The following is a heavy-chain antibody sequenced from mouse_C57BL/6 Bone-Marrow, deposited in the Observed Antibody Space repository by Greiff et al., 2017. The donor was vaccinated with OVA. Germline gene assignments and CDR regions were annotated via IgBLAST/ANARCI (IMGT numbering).Heavy chain of an antibody. CDR1: GYTFTSYG. CDR2: IYPRSGNT. CDR3: ARGIYHDYEAY. D-gene: IGHD2-4*01. V-gene: IGHV1-81*01. J-gene: IGHJ3*01. Sequence: QVQLQQSGAELARPGASVKLSCKASGYTFTSYGISWVKQRTGQGLEWIGEIYPRSGNTYYNEKFKGKATLTADKSSSTAYMELRSLTSEDSAVYFCARGIYHDYEAYWGQGTLVTVSA.